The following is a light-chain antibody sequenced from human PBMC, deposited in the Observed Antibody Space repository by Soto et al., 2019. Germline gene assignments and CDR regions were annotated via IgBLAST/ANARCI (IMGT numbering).Light chain of an antibody. CDR1: SSDVGAYNY. CDR3: SSFTTSSTLI. J-gene: IGLJ2*01. CDR2: DVR. V-gene: IGLV2-14*03. Sequence: QSVLTQSASVSGSPGQSITISCTGTSSDVGAYNYVSWYQQHPGKAPKLMIFDVRHRPSGVSNRFSGSKSGNTASLTISGLQAEDEADYYCSSFTTSSTLIFGGGTKVTVL.